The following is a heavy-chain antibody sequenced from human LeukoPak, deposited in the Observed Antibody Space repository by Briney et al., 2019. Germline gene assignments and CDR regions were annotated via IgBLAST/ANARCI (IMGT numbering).Heavy chain of an antibody. CDR1: GFTFDDYT. Sequence: GGSLRLSCAASGFTFDDYTMHWVRQAPGKGLEWVSLISWDGGSTYYADSVKGRFTISRDNAKNSLYLQMNSLRAEDTALYYCAKDAHRRKYYYYYYMDVWGKGTTVTISS. J-gene: IGHJ6*03. CDR3: AKDAHRRKYYYYYYMDV. V-gene: IGHV3-43*01. CDR2: ISWDGGST.